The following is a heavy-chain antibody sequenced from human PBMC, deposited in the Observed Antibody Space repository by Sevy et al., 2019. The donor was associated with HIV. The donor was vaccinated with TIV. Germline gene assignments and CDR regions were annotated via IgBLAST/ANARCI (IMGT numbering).Heavy chain of an antibody. J-gene: IGHJ3*02. Sequence: GGSLRLSCAASGFTFSSYGMHWVRQAPGKGLEWVAVISYDGSNKYYEDSVKGRFTISRDNSKNTLYLQMNSLRAEDTAGYYCAKWNHHEGAFDIWGQGTMVTVSS. V-gene: IGHV3-30*18. CDR1: GFTFSSYG. CDR3: AKWNHHEGAFDI. CDR2: ISYDGSNK. D-gene: IGHD1-1*01.